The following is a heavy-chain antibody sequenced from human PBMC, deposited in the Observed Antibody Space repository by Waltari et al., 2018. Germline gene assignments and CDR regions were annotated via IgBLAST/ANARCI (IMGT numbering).Heavy chain of an antibody. CDR1: GFNFGAYG. D-gene: IGHD4-17*01. Sequence: DGQLVDSGGGLVQPGRSLRLSCTASGFNFGAYGVNWFRHPPGKGVEWEWVGFIRSKAYGGTADYAASVRGRFTISRDDSKSIAYLQMSSLKAEDTAVYYCTRIWPTGTFLPDYWGQGTLVTVSS. CDR3: TRIWPTGTFLPDY. J-gene: IGHJ4*02. CDR2: IRSKAYGGTA. V-gene: IGHV3-49*03.